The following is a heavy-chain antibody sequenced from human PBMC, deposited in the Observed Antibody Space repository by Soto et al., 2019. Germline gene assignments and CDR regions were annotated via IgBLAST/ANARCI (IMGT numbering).Heavy chain of an antibody. Sequence: SETLSLTCTVSGGSISSSSYYWAWVRQPPGKGLEWIGSVYYSGTTYYNPSLKSRVTISEDTSKNQFSLRLSSVTAADTAVFYCARLIHCKTTSCYFDYWGPGTLVTVSS. D-gene: IGHD2-2*01. CDR3: ARLIHCKTTSCYFDY. CDR2: VYYSGTT. CDR1: GGSISSSSYY. J-gene: IGHJ4*02. V-gene: IGHV4-39*01.